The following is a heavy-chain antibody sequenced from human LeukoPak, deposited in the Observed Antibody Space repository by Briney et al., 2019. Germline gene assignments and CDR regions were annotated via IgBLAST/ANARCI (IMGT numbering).Heavy chain of an antibody. V-gene: IGHV4-61*10. CDR2: IYYSGST. CDR3: ARGAYYDSSGYYYVSYYYYYYYMDV. CDR1: GGSISSGSYY. Sequence: SETLSLTCTVSGGSISSGSYYWSWIRQPAGKGLEWIGYIYYSGSTNYNPSLKSRVTISVDTSKNQFSLKLSSVTAADTAVYYCARGAYYDSSGYYYVSYYYYYYYMDVWGKGTTVTVSS. D-gene: IGHD3-22*01. J-gene: IGHJ6*03.